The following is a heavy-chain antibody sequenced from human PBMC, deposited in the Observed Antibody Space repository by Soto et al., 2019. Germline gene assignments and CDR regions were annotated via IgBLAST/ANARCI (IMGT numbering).Heavy chain of an antibody. V-gene: IGHV1-3*04. D-gene: IGHD6-13*01. CDR1: GYTFTSYA. J-gene: IGHJ4*02. CDR2: INTAKDNT. Sequence: QVQLVQSGAEVKKPGASVKVSCKASGYTFTSYAIHWVRQAPGQRLEWMGWINTAKDNTKYSQKFQGRVTITRDKSASIVYMELSSLRSEDTAVYYCARGSSWSYFDYWGQGTLVTVSS. CDR3: ARGSSWSYFDY.